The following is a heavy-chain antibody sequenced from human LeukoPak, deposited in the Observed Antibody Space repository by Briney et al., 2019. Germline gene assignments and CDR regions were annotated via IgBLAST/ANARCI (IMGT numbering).Heavy chain of an antibody. D-gene: IGHD4-23*01. J-gene: IGHJ4*02. CDR1: GFTFDNYG. Sequence: PGGSLRLSCAASGFTFDNYGMSWVRQAPGKGLEWVGRTRNKANSYTTEYAASVKGRFTISRDDSKNSLYLQMNSLKTEDTAVYYCARVGTVVTDYWGQGTLVTVSS. V-gene: IGHV3-72*01. CDR2: TRNKANSYTT. CDR3: ARVGTVVTDY.